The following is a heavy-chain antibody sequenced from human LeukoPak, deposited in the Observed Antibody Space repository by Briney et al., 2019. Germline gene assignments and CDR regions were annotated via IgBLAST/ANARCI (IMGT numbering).Heavy chain of an antibody. CDR3: ARGGFYCGDDCYVDY. Sequence: SETLSLTCAVYGGSLSYYYWSWIHQPPEKGLEWIGEINRSGSTNYNPSLKSRVSISVDTSKNQFSLKLSSVTAADTAVYYCARGGFYCGDDCYVDYWGQGTLVTVSS. D-gene: IGHD2-21*02. J-gene: IGHJ4*02. CDR2: INRSGST. V-gene: IGHV4-34*01. CDR1: GGSLSYYY.